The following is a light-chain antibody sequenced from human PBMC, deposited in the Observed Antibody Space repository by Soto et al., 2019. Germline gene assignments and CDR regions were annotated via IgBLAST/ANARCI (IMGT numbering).Light chain of an antibody. V-gene: IGKV1-6*02. Sequence: AIQMTQSPSSLSASVGDRVTITCRASQGIRNDLGWYQQKPGKGPKLLIYAASSLHSGVPSRLSGSGSGTDFTLTIGSLQPEAFATYSCLQDYNCPPLPFGGGTKVEIK. CDR3: LQDYNCPPLP. J-gene: IGKJ4*01. CDR2: AAS. CDR1: QGIRND.